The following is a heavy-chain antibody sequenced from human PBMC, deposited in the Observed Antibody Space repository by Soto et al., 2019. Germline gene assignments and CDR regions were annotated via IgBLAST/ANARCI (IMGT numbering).Heavy chain of an antibody. CDR3: ARGSTLAARPFDY. Sequence: SSETLSLTCTVSGGSISSGGYYWSWIRQHPGKGLEWIGYIFYSGSTYYNPSLKSRVTISVDTSKNQFSLKLSSVTAADTAVYYCARGSTLAARPFDYWGQGTLVTVSS. D-gene: IGHD6-6*01. V-gene: IGHV4-31*03. CDR1: GGSISSGGYY. J-gene: IGHJ4*02. CDR2: IFYSGST.